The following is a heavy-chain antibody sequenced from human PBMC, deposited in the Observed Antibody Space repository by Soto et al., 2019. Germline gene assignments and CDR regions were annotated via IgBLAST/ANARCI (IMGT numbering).Heavy chain of an antibody. J-gene: IGHJ4*02. D-gene: IGHD2-15*01. Sequence: SVKVSCKASGGTFSSYTISWVRQAPGQGLEWMGRIIPILGIANYAQKFQGRVTITADKSTSTAYMELNSLRAEDTAVYFCARRALPHAFVDYWGQGTLVTVSS. CDR3: ARRALPHAFVDY. CDR1: GGTFSSYT. V-gene: IGHV1-69*02. CDR2: IIPILGIA.